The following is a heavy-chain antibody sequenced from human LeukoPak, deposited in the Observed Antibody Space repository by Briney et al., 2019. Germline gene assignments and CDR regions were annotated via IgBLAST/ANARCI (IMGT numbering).Heavy chain of an antibody. D-gene: IGHD5-12*01. V-gene: IGHV3-74*01. Sequence: GGSLRLSCAASGFTFSSYGMHWVRHGPGKGLVWVSRINTDGSSTSNADSVKGRFTISRDNAKNTLYLQMNSLRAEDTAVYYCARDYLCAFDIWGQGTMVTVSS. CDR2: INTDGSST. CDR1: GFTFSSYG. J-gene: IGHJ3*02. CDR3: ARDYLCAFDI.